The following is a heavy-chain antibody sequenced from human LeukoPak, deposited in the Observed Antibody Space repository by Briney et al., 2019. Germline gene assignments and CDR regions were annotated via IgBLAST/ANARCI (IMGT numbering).Heavy chain of an antibody. CDR3: AKGGSYHYYYYYMDV. J-gene: IGHJ6*03. V-gene: IGHV3-43D*03. CDR2: ISWDGGST. Sequence: PGGSLRLFCAASGFTFDDYAVQWARQARGEGLEWVSFISWDGGSTYYADSVEGRFTISRDNSKNSLYLQMNSLRAEDTALYYCAKGGSYHYYYYYMDVWGKGTTVTVSS. CDR1: GFTFDDYA. D-gene: IGHD1-26*01.